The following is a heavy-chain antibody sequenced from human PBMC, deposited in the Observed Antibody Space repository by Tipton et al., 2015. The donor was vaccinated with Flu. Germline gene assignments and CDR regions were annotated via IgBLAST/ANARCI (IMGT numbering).Heavy chain of an antibody. V-gene: IGHV4-59*01. J-gene: IGHJ4*02. D-gene: IGHD6-13*01. Sequence: TLSLTCTVSGGSISSYYWSWIRQLPGKGLEWIGYIYYSGSTNYNPSLKSRVTISVDTSKNQFSLKLSSVTAADTAVYYCARGRGIAAAGPCDYWGQGTLVTVSS. CDR3: ARGRGIAAAGPCDY. CDR1: GGSISSYY. CDR2: IYYSGST.